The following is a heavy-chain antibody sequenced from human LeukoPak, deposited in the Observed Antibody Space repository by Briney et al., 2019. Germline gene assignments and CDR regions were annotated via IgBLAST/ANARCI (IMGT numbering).Heavy chain of an antibody. J-gene: IGHJ5*02. D-gene: IGHD6-6*01. CDR2: ISAYNGNT. V-gene: IGHV1-18*01. CDR1: GYSFTTYG. CDR3: ARDSVAVRPGWFDP. Sequence: GASVTVSCKASGYSFTTYGVNWVRQAPGQGLEWMGWISAYNGNTKYSQKFQGRVTMTTDTSTSTAYMELRSLRSDDTAVHYCARDSVAVRPGWFDPWGQGTLVTVSS.